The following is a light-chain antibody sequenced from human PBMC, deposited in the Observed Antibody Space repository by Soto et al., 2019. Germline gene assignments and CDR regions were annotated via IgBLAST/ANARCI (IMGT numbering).Light chain of an antibody. CDR1: SSDVGSYNL. CDR3: CSYAGSSTWV. CDR2: EGS. Sequence: QSALTQPASVSGSPGQSITISCTGTSSDVGSYNLVSWYQQHPGRAPKLMIYEGSKRPSGLSNRFSGSQSGNTASLTISGLQAEDEADYYCCSYAGSSTWVFGGGTKLTVL. V-gene: IGLV2-23*01. J-gene: IGLJ3*02.